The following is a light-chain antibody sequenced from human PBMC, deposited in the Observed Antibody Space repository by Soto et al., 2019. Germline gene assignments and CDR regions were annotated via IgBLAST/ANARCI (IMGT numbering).Light chain of an antibody. Sequence: DIVLTQSPGTLSLSPGDRATLSCRASQSITGNYLAWHQQKPGQAPKLLIYGASTRAPGIPDRFNGSGSGTDFTLTISRLEPEDFAVYYCQQYGRSPDLFTFGPGTKVDIK. CDR1: QSITGNY. CDR2: GAS. J-gene: IGKJ3*01. CDR3: QQYGRSPDLFT. V-gene: IGKV3-20*01.